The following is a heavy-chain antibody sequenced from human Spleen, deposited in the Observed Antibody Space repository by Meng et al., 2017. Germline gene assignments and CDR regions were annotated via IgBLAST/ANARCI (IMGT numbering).Heavy chain of an antibody. V-gene: IGHV1-18*01. J-gene: IGHJ4*02. CDR1: GYTYTDYQ. CDR3: VRERDATYYFHN. Sequence: QVQLVQSGAEVKKPGASVKVSCKASGYTYTDYQTDWVRQAPGQGLEWMGWIHPSGHPTYAQKFQGRVTMTIDTSTTTASMELRSLRSDDSALYYCVRERDATYYFHNWGQGTLVTVSS. CDR2: IHPSGHP. D-gene: IGHD5-24*01.